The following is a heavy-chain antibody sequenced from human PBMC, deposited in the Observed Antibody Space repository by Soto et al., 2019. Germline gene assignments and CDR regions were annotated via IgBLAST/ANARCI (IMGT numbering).Heavy chain of an antibody. CDR3: ARNRGGSSSIGWFDP. CDR1: GGSISSYY. D-gene: IGHD6-6*01. V-gene: IGHV4-34*01. CDR2: INHSGST. J-gene: IGHJ5*02. Sequence: PSETLSLTCSVSGGSISSYYWSWIRQPPGKGLEWIGEINHSGSTNYNPSLKSRVTISVDTSKNQFSLKLSSVTAADTAVYYCARNRGGSSSIGWFDPWGQGTLVTVSS.